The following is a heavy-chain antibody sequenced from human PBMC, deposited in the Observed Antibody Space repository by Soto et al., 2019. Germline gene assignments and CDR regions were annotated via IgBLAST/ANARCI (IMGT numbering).Heavy chain of an antibody. Sequence: SETLSLTCNMSGDSYSISTYSWSWIRQPPGKAMQWIGFIYQSGVTSYNPSLASRVSISLDRSNNQCSLKLKSVTAADTAVYFCAGMPYTSGLRFDPWGPGTLVTVPQ. CDR1: GDSYSISTYS. V-gene: IGHV4-30-2*01. CDR3: AGMPYTSGLRFDP. D-gene: IGHD6-19*01. CDR2: IYQSGVT. J-gene: IGHJ5*02.